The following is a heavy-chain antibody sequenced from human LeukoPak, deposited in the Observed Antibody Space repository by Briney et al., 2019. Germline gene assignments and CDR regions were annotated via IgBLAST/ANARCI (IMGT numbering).Heavy chain of an antibody. D-gene: IGHD6-19*01. CDR3: ARSSIAVARGVFDY. V-gene: IGHV1-69*13. Sequence: VASVKVSCKASGGTFSSYAISWVRQAPGQGLEWMGGIIPIFGTANYAQKFQGRVTITADESRSTAYMELSSLRSEDTAVYYCARSSIAVARGVFDYWGQGTLVTVSS. J-gene: IGHJ4*02. CDR1: GGTFSSYA. CDR2: IIPIFGTA.